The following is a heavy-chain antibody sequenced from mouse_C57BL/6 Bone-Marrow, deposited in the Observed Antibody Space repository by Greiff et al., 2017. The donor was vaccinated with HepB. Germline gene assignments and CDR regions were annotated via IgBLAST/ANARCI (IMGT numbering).Heavy chain of an antibody. Sequence: EVKVEESGGGLVQPGGSLSLSCAASGFTFTDYYMSWVRQPPGKALEWLGFIRNKANGYTTEYSASVKGRFTISRDNSQSILYLQMNALRAEDSATYYCARYMGSGFAYWGQGTLVTVSA. V-gene: IGHV7-3*01. CDR2: IRNKANGYTT. CDR3: ARYMGSGFAY. CDR1: GFTFTDYY. J-gene: IGHJ3*01.